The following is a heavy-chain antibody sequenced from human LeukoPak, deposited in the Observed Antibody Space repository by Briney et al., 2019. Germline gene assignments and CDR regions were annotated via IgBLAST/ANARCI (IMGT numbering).Heavy chain of an antibody. Sequence: ASVKVSRKASGYTFTGYYMHWVRQAPGQGLEWMGWINPNSGGTNYAQKFQGRVTMTRDTSISTAYMELSRLRSDDTAVYYCARGVLRYFDWLLPFDYWGQGTLVTVSS. CDR2: INPNSGGT. J-gene: IGHJ4*02. V-gene: IGHV1-2*02. D-gene: IGHD3-9*01. CDR1: GYTFTGYY. CDR3: ARGVLRYFDWLLPFDY.